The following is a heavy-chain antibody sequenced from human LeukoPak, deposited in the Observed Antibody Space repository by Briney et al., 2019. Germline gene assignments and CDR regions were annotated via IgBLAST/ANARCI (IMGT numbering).Heavy chain of an antibody. CDR1: GGTFSSYA. V-gene: IGHV1-69*13. CDR2: IIPIFGTA. J-gene: IGHJ5*02. CDR3: VRDSLGYCSSTSCPFDP. D-gene: IGHD2-2*01. Sequence: SVKVSCKASGGTFSSYAISWVRQAPGQGLEWMGGIIPIFGTANYAQKFQGRVTITADESTSTAYMELSSLRSEDTAVYYCVRDSLGYCSSTSCPFDPWGQGTLVTVSS.